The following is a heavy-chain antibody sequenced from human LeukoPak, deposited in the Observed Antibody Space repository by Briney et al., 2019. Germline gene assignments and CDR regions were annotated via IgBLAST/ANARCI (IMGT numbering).Heavy chain of an antibody. CDR3: AKGDTTVTTPFDPGFDY. Sequence: GGSLRLSCAASGFTFSSYAMSWVRQAPGKGLEWVSAISGSGGSTYYADSVQGRFTISRDNSKNTLYLQMNSLRAEDTAVYYCAKGDTTVTTPFDPGFDYWGQGTLVTVSS. D-gene: IGHD4-17*01. J-gene: IGHJ4*02. V-gene: IGHV3-23*01. CDR2: ISGSGGST. CDR1: GFTFSSYA.